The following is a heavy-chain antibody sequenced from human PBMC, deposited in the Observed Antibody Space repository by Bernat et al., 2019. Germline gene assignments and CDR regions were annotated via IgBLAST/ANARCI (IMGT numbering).Heavy chain of an antibody. D-gene: IGHD4-23*01. Sequence: QVQLVESGGGVVQPGRSLRLSCAASGFTFSSYGMHWVRQAPGKGLEWVAVIWYDGSNKYYADSVKGRFTISRDNSKNTLYLQMNSLRAEDTAVYYCARDGAIYGGNRFLHSYGMDVWGQGTTVTVSS. V-gene: IGHV3-33*01. CDR2: IWYDGSNK. J-gene: IGHJ6*02. CDR1: GFTFSSYG. CDR3: ARDGAIYGGNRFLHSYGMDV.